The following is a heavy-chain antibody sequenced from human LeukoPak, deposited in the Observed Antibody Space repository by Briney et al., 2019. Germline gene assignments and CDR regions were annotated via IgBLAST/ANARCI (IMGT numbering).Heavy chain of an antibody. D-gene: IGHD3-3*01. J-gene: IGHJ6*03. CDR2: IWYDGSNK. CDR3: ARGAYYDFWSGYLDYMDV. CDR1: GFTFSSYG. V-gene: IGHV3-33*01. Sequence: AGSLRLSCAASGFTFSSYGMHWVRQAPGKGLEWVAVIWYDGSNKYYADSVKGRFTISRDNSKNTLYLQMNSLRAEDTAVYYCARGAYYDFWSGYLDYMDVWGKGTTVTVSS.